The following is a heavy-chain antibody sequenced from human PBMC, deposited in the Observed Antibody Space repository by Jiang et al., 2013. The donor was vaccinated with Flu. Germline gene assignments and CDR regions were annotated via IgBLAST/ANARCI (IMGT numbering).Heavy chain of an antibody. CDR1: GFTFTSAW. Sequence: VQLLESGGGLVEPGGSLRLSCAASGFTFTSAWMSWVRQAPGKGLEWVGRIKTIREGGTTYYTTPMEGRFTISRDDSKNMAFLQISGLKTEDTAMYYCVRESGSGPYWGQGTLVTASS. D-gene: IGHD6-19*01. CDR3: VRESGSGPY. J-gene: IGHJ4*02. CDR2: IKTIREGGTT. V-gene: IGHV3-15*01.